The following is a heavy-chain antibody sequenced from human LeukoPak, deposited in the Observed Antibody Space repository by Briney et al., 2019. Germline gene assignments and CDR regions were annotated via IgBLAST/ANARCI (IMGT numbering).Heavy chain of an antibody. J-gene: IGHJ6*02. D-gene: IGHD1-7*01. CDR3: ARGPRRNTGTTSYFGMDV. CDR1: GGSLSSYY. CDR2: IHYSGST. V-gene: IGHV4-59*01. Sequence: SGTLSLTCTVSGGSLSSYYWSWLRQSPGKGLEWIGYIHYSGSTNYNPSLKSRVTMSVDTSKNQFSLKLSSVTAADTAVYYCARGPRRNTGTTSYFGMDVWGQGTTVTVSS.